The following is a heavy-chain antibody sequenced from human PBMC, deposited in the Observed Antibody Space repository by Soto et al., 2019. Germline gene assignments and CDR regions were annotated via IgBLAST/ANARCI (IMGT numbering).Heavy chain of an antibody. CDR2: IYYTGST. Sequence: SETLSLTCTVSGGSISSSTYYWGWIRQPPGKGLEWVGNIYYTGSTYYNPSLKSRVTISIDTSKNHFSLKLSSVTAADTAVYYCSRLGGYSSGTSCYGYYGMDVWGQGTTVTVSS. D-gene: IGHD2-2*01. V-gene: IGHV4-39*02. CDR3: SRLGGYSSGTSCYGYYGMDV. J-gene: IGHJ6*02. CDR1: GGSISSSTYY.